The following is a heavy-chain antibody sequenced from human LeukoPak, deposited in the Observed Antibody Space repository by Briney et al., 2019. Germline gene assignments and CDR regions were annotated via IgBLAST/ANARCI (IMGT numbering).Heavy chain of an antibody. CDR3: AKDWQYQPNLNYYYSRAV. Sequence: SGGSLRLSCAASGFTFSSYGMHWVRQAPGKGLEWVAFIRYDGSNKYYADSVKGRFTISKDNSKNTLYLQMNSLRAEDTAVYYCAKDWQYQPNLNYYYSRAVWAKGPTVPAS. CDR2: IRYDGSNK. CDR1: GFTFSSYG. D-gene: IGHD2-2*01. J-gene: IGHJ6*03. V-gene: IGHV3-30*02.